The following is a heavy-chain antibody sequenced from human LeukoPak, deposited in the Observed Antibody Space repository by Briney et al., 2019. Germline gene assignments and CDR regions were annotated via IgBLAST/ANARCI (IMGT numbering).Heavy chain of an antibody. CDR2: IWHDGSSR. V-gene: IGHV3-33*06. CDR1: QFIFSHYA. J-gene: IGHJ4*02. Sequence: PGGSLTLSCTASQFIFSHYAMHWVRQAPGKGLEWVAVIWHDGSSRYYGDSVKGRFTISRDNSQNTVYLQMNSLRAEDTAVYFCAKDAQRGFDYSNSLQYWGQETLVTVSS. CDR3: AKDAQRGFDYSNSLQY. D-gene: IGHD4-11*01.